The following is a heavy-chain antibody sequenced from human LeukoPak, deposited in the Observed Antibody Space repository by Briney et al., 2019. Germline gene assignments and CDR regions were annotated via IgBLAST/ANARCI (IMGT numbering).Heavy chain of an antibody. CDR1: GGSISSSSYY. V-gene: IGHV4-39*01. Sequence: SETLSLTCTVSGGSISSSSYYWGWIRQPPGKGLEWIGSIYYSGSTYYNPSLKSRVTISVGTSKNQFSLKLSSVTAADTAVYYCARLRYSYGNGVAGLFDYWGQGTLVTVSS. J-gene: IGHJ4*02. CDR3: ARLRYSYGNGVAGLFDY. D-gene: IGHD5-18*01. CDR2: IYYSGST.